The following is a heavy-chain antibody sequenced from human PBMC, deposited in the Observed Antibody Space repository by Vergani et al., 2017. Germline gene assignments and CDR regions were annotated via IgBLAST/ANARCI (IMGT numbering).Heavy chain of an antibody. CDR1: GFTLGDYA. Sequence: EVHLVESGGGLVQPGRSLRLSCSGSGFTLGDYAMTWVRQAPGKGLEWVSSISSSSSYIYYADSVKGRFTISRDNSKNTLILQMNGLRAEDTAVYYCARDRGCATISCYFAGAFDYWGLGTLVSVSS. D-gene: IGHD2-2*01. CDR3: ARDRGCATISCYFAGAFDY. V-gene: IGHV3-21*01. J-gene: IGHJ4*02. CDR2: ISSSSSYI.